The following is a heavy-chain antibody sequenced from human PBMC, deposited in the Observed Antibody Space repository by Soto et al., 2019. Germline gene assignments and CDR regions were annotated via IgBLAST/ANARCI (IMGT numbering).Heavy chain of an antibody. J-gene: IGHJ5*02. CDR3: ARADVLRYFDWLPQYNWFDP. Sequence: QVQLQESGPGLVKPSETLSLTCTVSGGSVSSGSYYWSWIRQPPGKGLEWIGYIYYSGSTNYKPSLKSRIPISVDTSKNQFSLKRSSVTAADTAVYYCARADVLRYFDWLPQYNWFDPWGQGTLVTVSS. D-gene: IGHD3-9*01. V-gene: IGHV4-61*01. CDR2: IYYSGST. CDR1: GGSVSSGSYY.